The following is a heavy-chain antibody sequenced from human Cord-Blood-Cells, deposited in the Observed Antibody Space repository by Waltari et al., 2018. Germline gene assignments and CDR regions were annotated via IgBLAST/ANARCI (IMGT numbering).Heavy chain of an antibody. CDR3: ARGTGLGYYFDY. CDR1: GGPFSGYY. Sequence: QVQLQQWGAGLLKPSETLSHTCAVYGGPFSGYYWSWIRQPPGKGLEWIGEINHSGSTNYNPSLKSRVTISVDTSKNQFSLKLSSVTAADTAVYYCARGTGLGYYFDYWGQGTLVTVSS. CDR2: INHSGST. J-gene: IGHJ4*02. D-gene: IGHD6-19*01. V-gene: IGHV4-34*01.